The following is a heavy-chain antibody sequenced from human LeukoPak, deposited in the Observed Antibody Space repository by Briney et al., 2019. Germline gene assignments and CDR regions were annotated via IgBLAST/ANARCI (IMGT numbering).Heavy chain of an antibody. D-gene: IGHD6-13*01. CDR1: GFTFSSYA. J-gene: IGHJ1*01. Sequence: PGGSLRLSCAASGFTFSSYAMSWVRQAPGRGLEWVSAISDSGGSTYYADSVTGRFTVSRDNPKYTLYLQMNSLRAEDTAVYYCAKDLHSSSWYNYFQHWGQGTLVTVSS. V-gene: IGHV3-23*01. CDR3: AKDLHSSSWYNYFQH. CDR2: ISDSGGST.